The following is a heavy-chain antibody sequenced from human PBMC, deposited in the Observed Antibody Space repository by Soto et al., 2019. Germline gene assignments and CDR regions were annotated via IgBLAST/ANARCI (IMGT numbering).Heavy chain of an antibody. Sequence: GASVKVSCKASGGTFSSYAISWVRQAPGQGLEWMGGIIPIFGTANYAQKFQGRVTITADESTSTAYMELSSLRSEDTAVYYCARDEGIDYSNQSPHYYYYYGMDVWGQGTTVTVSS. CDR1: GGTFSSYA. CDR3: ARDEGIDYSNQSPHYYYYYGMDV. J-gene: IGHJ6*02. D-gene: IGHD4-4*01. CDR2: IIPIFGTA. V-gene: IGHV1-69*13.